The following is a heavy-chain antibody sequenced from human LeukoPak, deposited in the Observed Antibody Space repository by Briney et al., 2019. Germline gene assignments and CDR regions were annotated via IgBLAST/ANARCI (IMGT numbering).Heavy chain of an antibody. CDR3: ARHYSSGGGTRDAFDI. V-gene: IGHV4-39*01. CDR2: IYYSGST. Sequence: SETLSLTCAVSGDSISSNYWWTWVRQPPGKGLEWIGSIYYSGSTYYNPSLKSRVTISVDTSKNQFSLKLSSVTAADTAVYYCARHYSSGGGTRDAFDIWGQGTMVTVSS. D-gene: IGHD6-19*01. J-gene: IGHJ3*02. CDR1: GDSISSNYW.